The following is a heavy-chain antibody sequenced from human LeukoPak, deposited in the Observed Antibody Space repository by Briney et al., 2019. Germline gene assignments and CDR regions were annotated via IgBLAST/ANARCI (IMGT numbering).Heavy chain of an antibody. D-gene: IGHD5-12*01. CDR3: AKVQYSDYDMNFDS. Sequence: GRSLRLSCAASGFTFSSYGMHWVRQAPGKGLEWVAVIWYDGSNKYYADSVKGRFTISRDNSRNSLYLQINSLRADDTAVYYCAKVQYSDYDMNFDSWGQGTLVTVSS. CDR2: IWYDGSNK. CDR1: GFTFSSYG. V-gene: IGHV3-33*06. J-gene: IGHJ4*02.